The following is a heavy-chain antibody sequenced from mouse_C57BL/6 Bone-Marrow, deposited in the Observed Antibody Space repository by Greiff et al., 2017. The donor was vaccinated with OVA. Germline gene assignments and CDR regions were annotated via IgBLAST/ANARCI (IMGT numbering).Heavy chain of an antibody. V-gene: IGHV1-64*01. CDR1: GYTFTSYW. Sequence: QVQLQQPGAELVKPGASVKLSCKASGYTFTSYWMPWVKQRPGQGLEWIGMIHPNSGSTNYNEKFKSKATLTVDKSSSTAYMQLSSLTSEDSAVYYCARCDGYSLFAYWGQGTLVTVSA. D-gene: IGHD2-3*01. CDR3: ARCDGYSLFAY. J-gene: IGHJ3*01. CDR2: IHPNSGST.